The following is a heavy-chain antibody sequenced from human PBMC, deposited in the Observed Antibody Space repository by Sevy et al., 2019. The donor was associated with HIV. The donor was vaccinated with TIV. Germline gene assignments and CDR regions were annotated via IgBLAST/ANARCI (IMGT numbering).Heavy chain of an antibody. CDR1: GEPFSGYY. CDR2: INHSGIT. D-gene: IGHD6-6*01. V-gene: IGHV4-34*01. J-gene: IGHJ4*02. Sequence: SETLSLTCTVHGEPFSGYYWSWICQPPGKGLEWIGEINHSGITHYNPSLKSRVTLSVDTSKNHFSLKLSSVTAADTAVYYCVRQDLATAAPRPYWGQGSLVTVSS. CDR3: VRQDLATAAPRPY.